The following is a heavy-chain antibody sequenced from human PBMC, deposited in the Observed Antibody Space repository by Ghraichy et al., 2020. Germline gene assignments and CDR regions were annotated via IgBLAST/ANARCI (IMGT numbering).Heavy chain of an antibody. Sequence: ASVKVSCKASGYTFTGYYMHWVRQAPGQGLEWMGWINPNSGGTNYAQKFQGWVTMTRDTSISTAYMELSRLRSDDTAVYYCARDHTPLPREYDFWSGYPSYYYYGMDVWGQGTTVTVSS. V-gene: IGHV1-2*04. D-gene: IGHD3-3*01. J-gene: IGHJ6*02. CDR2: INPNSGGT. CDR3: ARDHTPLPREYDFWSGYPSYYYYGMDV. CDR1: GYTFTGYY.